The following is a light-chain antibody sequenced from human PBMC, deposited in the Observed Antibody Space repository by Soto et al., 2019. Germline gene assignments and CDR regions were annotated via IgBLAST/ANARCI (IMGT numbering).Light chain of an antibody. V-gene: IGKV3-15*01. CDR1: QTVLSN. CDR2: GAS. Sequence: EIVMTQSPATLSVSPGERATLSCRASQTVLSNLAWYQQRPGQAPRLLIYGASTRATGFPARFSGSGSGTEFTLTISSLQSEDFAVYYCQQYNNWPPLTFGGGTKVDIK. J-gene: IGKJ4*01. CDR3: QQYNNWPPLT.